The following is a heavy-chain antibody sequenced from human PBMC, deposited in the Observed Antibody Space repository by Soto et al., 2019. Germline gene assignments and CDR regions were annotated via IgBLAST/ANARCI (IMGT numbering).Heavy chain of an antibody. D-gene: IGHD2-2*01. CDR2: IIPILGIA. V-gene: IGHV1-69*02. Sequence: QVQLVQSGAEVKKPGSSVKVSCKASGGTFSSYTISWVRQAPGQGLEWMGRIIPILGIANYAQKFQGRVTITADKSTRTADMELSSLRSEDTAVYYWARGGFCSSTSGRDACDICGQGTMVTVSS. J-gene: IGHJ3*02. CDR1: GGTFSSYT. CDR3: ARGGFCSSTSGRDACDI.